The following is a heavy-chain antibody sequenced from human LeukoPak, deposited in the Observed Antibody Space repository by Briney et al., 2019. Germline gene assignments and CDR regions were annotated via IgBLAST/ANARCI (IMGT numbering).Heavy chain of an antibody. J-gene: IGHJ5*02. CDR3: AKDSPSIYCSGGSCPLDFDP. CDR1: GFIFDDYA. D-gene: IGHD2-15*01. CDR2: ISWISGRI. Sequence: GGSLRLSCAASGFIFDDYAMHWVRQSPAKGLVWVSGISWISGRIGYADSVKGLFTISRDSAKNSLYLQMNSLRPEDTALYFCAKDSPSIYCSGGSCPLDFDPWGQGTLVTVSS. V-gene: IGHV3-9*01.